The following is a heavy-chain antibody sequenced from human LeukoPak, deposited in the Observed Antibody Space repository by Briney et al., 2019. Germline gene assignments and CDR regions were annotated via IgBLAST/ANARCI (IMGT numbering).Heavy chain of an antibody. V-gene: IGHV4-39*01. Sequence: PSETLSLTCSVSGGSITYSHYYWGWVRQPPGKGLEWIGGIYYSGSTYYNPSLKSRVTISVDTSRNEFSLRLSSVTAADTALYFCARQSGSYGGILDNWGQGILGTVSS. J-gene: IGHJ4*02. D-gene: IGHD1-26*01. CDR3: ARQSGSYGGILDN. CDR2: IYYSGST. CDR1: GGSITYSHYY.